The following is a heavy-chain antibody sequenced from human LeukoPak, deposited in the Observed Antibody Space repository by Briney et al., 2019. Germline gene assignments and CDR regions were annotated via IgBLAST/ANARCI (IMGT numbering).Heavy chain of an antibody. Sequence: SETLSLTCTVSGGSINNYYWSWIRQPPGKGLEWIAWIFYTGTTRYNPSLNSRVTISLDTSKNQFSLKLSSVTAADTAVYYCARGDAPDYWGQGTLVTVSS. V-gene: IGHV4-59*12. J-gene: IGHJ4*02. CDR1: GGSINNYY. CDR2: IFYTGTT. CDR3: ARGDAPDY.